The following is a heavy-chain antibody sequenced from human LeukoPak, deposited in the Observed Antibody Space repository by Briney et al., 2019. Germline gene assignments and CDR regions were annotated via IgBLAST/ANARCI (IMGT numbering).Heavy chain of an antibody. D-gene: IGHD5-12*01. CDR3: VRSGITTIPNFDY. Sequence: GASVKVSCKASGYTFSGYYIHWVRQAPGQGLEWMGWMNPNSGATNNAQKFQSRVTLSRDTSISKAYMELSKLRSDDTAVYYCVRSGITTIPNFDYWGQGTLVTVSS. CDR2: MNPNSGAT. CDR1: GYTFSGYY. V-gene: IGHV1-2*02. J-gene: IGHJ4*02.